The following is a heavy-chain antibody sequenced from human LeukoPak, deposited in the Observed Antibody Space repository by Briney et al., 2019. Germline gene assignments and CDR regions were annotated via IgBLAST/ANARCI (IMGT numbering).Heavy chain of an antibody. V-gene: IGHV3-49*04. CDR1: GFTFGDYA. CDR3: TRDPVVSSGWPFSPTRFDY. CDR2: IRSKAYGGTT. Sequence: GGSLRLSCTASGFTFGDYAMSWVRQAPGKGLEWVGFIRSKAYGGTTEYAASVKGRFTISRDDSKSIAYLQMNSLKTEDTAVYYCTRDPVVSSGWPFSPTRFDYWGQGTLVTVSS. D-gene: IGHD6-19*01. J-gene: IGHJ4*02.